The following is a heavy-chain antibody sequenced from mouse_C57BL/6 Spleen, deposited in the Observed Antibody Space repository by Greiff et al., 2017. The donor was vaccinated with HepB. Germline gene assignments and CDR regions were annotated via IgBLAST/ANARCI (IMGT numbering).Heavy chain of an antibody. CDR2: IDPEDGET. CDR3: ASYYDYDGYAMDY. D-gene: IGHD2-4*01. V-gene: IGHV14-2*01. CDR1: GFNIKDYY. J-gene: IGHJ4*01. Sequence: VQLKESGAELVKPGASVKLSCTASGFNIKDYYMHWVKQRTEQGLEWIGRIDPEDGETKYAPKFQGKANITADTSSNTAYLQLSSLTSEDTAVYYCASYYDYDGYAMDYWGQGTSVTVSS.